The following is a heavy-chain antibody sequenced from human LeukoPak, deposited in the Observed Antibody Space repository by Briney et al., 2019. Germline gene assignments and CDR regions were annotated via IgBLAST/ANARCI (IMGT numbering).Heavy chain of an antibody. CDR3: ARRERDDAFDI. CDR2: IYYSGST. Sequence: SETLSLTCTVSGGSISSYYWSWIRQPPGKGLEWIGYIYYSGSTNYNPSLKSRVTISVDTSKNQFSLKLSSVTAADTAVYYCARRERDDAFDIWGQGTMVTVSS. V-gene: IGHV4-59*01. CDR1: GGSISSYY. J-gene: IGHJ3*02.